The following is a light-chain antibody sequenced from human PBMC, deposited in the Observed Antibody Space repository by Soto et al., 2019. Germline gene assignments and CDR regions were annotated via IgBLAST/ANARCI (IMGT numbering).Light chain of an antibody. CDR1: SSDVGYYNY. CDR2: EVT. CDR3: SSYGGSNNVI. J-gene: IGLJ2*01. Sequence: QSALTQPPSASGSPGQSVTISCTGTSSDVGYYNYVSWDWYQQHPGKAPKLMIYEVTKRPSGVPDRFSGSKSGNTASLTISGLQADDEAEYYCSSYGGSNNVIFGGGTKLTVL. V-gene: IGLV2-8*01.